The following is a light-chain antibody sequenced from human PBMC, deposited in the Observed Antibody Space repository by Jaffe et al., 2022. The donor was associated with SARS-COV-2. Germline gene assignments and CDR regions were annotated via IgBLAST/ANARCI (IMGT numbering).Light chain of an antibody. J-gene: IGLJ2*01. Sequence: QSALTQPASVSGSPGQSITISCTGTSSDVGGYNYVSWYQQHPGKAPKLMIYEVSNRPSGVPDRFSGSKSGNTASLTISGLQAEDEADYYCGSYTSSSTLVFGGGTKLTVL. CDR2: EVS. CDR1: SSDVGGYNY. CDR3: GSYTSSSTLV. V-gene: IGLV2-14*01.